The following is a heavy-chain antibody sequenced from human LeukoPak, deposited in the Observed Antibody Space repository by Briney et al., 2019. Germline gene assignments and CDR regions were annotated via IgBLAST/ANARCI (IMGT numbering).Heavy chain of an antibody. D-gene: IGHD3-9*01. CDR3: ASTPPDDILTGYPPKVDVHYGMDV. J-gene: IGHJ6*02. V-gene: IGHV1-18*01. CDR2: ISAYDGNT. Sequence: ASVKVSCMASGYTFTSYGISWVRQAPGQGLEWMGWISAYDGNTNYAQKLQGRVTMTTDTSTSTAYMELRSLRSDDTAVYYCASTPPDDILTGYPPKVDVHYGMDVWGQGTTVTVSS. CDR1: GYTFTSYG.